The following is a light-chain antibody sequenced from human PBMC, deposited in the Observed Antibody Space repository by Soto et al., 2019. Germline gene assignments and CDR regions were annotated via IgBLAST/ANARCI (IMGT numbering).Light chain of an antibody. V-gene: IGKV3-20*01. CDR1: QSVSSTL. J-gene: IGKJ1*01. Sequence: ELVLTQSPVALSLSSGERATLSCRASQSVSSTLLTWYQQKPGQAPRLLIYGVSSRATGIPDRFSGSGSGTDFTLTISRVEPEDFAVYFCQHYGDSSWTFGQGSWVEIK. CDR2: GVS. CDR3: QHYGDSSWT.